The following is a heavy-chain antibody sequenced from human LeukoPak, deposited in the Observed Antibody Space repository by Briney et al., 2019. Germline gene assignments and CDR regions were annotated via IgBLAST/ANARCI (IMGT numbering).Heavy chain of an antibody. CDR3: ARRGYYGDSFDY. CDR2: IYTSGST. D-gene: IGHD4-17*01. V-gene: IGHV4-4*07. Sequence: SETLSLTCTVSGGSISSYYWSWIRQPAGKGLEWIGRIYTSGSTNYNPSLKSRVTISVDTSKNHFSLKLTSVTAADTAVYYCARRGYYGDSFDYWGQGTLVTVSS. CDR1: GGSISSYY. J-gene: IGHJ4*02.